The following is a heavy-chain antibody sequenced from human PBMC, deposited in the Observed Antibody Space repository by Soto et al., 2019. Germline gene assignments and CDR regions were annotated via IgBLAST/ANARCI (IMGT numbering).Heavy chain of an antibody. Sequence: PSGTLSLTCTASGGSISSSSYYWGWIRQPPGKGREWIGSIYYSGSTYYNPSLKSRVTISVDTSKNQFSLKLSSVTAADTAVYYCATPLYGGNSAVDYWGQGTLVTVSS. D-gene: IGHD2-21*02. J-gene: IGHJ4*02. CDR3: ATPLYGGNSAVDY. CDR1: GGSISSSSYY. V-gene: IGHV4-39*01. CDR2: IYYSGST.